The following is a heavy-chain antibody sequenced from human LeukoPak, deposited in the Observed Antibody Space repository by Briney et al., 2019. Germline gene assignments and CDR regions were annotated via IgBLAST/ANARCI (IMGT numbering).Heavy chain of an antibody. D-gene: IGHD3-3*01. CDR3: ARGLGPLTYYDFWSGYYLYYFDY. Sequence: ASVKVSCKASGYTFTSYSINWVRQATGQGLEWMGWMNPNSGNTGYAQKFQGRVTITRNTSIGTAYMELSSLRSEDTAVYYCARGLGPLTYYDFWSGYYLYYFDYWGQGTLVTVSS. V-gene: IGHV1-8*03. CDR2: MNPNSGNT. CDR1: GYTFTSYS. J-gene: IGHJ4*02.